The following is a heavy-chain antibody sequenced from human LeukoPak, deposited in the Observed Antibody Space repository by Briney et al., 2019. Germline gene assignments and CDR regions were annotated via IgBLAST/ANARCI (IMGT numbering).Heavy chain of an antibody. J-gene: IGHJ5*02. CDR3: AREEDGSGSYYNHWFDP. CDR1: GDSMSNSF. V-gene: IGHV4-59*01. CDR2: VYYSGST. Sequence: SETLSLICTVSGDSMSNSFWSWIRQPAGKGLEWIGYVYYSGSTNYNPSLKSRVTISVDTPKNQFSLKLSSVTAADTAVYYCAREEDGSGSYYNHWFDPWGQGTLVTVSS. D-gene: IGHD3-10*01.